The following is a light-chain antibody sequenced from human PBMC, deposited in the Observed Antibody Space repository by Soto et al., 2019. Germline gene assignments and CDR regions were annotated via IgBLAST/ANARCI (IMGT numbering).Light chain of an antibody. CDR2: AAS. CDR3: LQTCNTPHT. V-gene: IGKV1-39*01. CDR1: QSISNF. Sequence: DIQMTQSPSSLSASVGDRVTITCRASQSISNFLNWYQQKPGKAPKVLIYAASSLQSGVPARFSGSRSGRHFPVTICRQQPGGCANYYGLQTCNTPHTVSGPTKREI. J-gene: IGKJ4*01.